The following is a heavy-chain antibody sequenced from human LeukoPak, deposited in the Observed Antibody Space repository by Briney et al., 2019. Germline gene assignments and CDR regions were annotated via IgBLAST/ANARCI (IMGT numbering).Heavy chain of an antibody. J-gene: IGHJ4*02. CDR1: GGSFSGYY. CDR2: INHSGST. V-gene: IGHV4-34*01. D-gene: IGHD6-13*01. Sequence: SETLSLTCAVYGGSFSGYYWSWIRQPPGKGLEWIGEINHSGSTNYNPSLKSRVTISVDTSKNQFSLKLSSVTAADTAVYYCARQDGYSSSWYDYWGQGTLVTVSS. CDR3: ARQDGYSSSWYDY.